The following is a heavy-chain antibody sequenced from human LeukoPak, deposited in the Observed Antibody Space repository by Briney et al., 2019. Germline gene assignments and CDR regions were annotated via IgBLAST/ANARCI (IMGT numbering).Heavy chain of an antibody. J-gene: IGHJ6*02. D-gene: IGHD5-24*01. Sequence: GGSLRLSCAASGFTFSDYYMSWIRQAPGKGLEWVSYISSSGSTIYYADSVNGRFTISRDNAKNSLYLQMNSLRAEDTAVYYCARSTTVPLQPGMDVWGQGTTVTVSS. CDR3: ARSTTVPLQPGMDV. CDR1: GFTFSDYY. V-gene: IGHV3-11*01. CDR2: ISSSGSTI.